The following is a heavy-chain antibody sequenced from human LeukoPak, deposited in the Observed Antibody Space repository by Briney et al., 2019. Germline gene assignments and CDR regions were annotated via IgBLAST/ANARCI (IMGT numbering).Heavy chain of an antibody. V-gene: IGHV1-2*04. CDR2: INPNSGGT. CDR1: GYTFTGYY. Sequence: ASVKVSCKASGYTFTGYYMHWVRQAPGQGLEWMGWINPNSGGTNYAQKFQGWVTMTRDTSISTAYMELSRLRSDDTAVYYCARDLVGIAVAGSRSDGNYCGMDVWGQGTTVTVSS. CDR3: ARDLVGIAVAGSRSDGNYCGMDV. D-gene: IGHD6-19*01. J-gene: IGHJ6*02.